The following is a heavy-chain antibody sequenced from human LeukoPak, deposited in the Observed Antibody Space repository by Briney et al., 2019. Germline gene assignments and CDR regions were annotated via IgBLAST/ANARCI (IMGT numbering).Heavy chain of an antibody. Sequence: GGSLRLSCAASGFTFSSYAMSWVRQAPGKGLEWVSSITSSGAATYYADSVKGRFTISRDNAKSSLYLQMNSLRAEDTAVYYCARADWGDSVYFDYWGQGTLVTVSS. CDR2: ITSSGAAT. D-gene: IGHD2-21*02. V-gene: IGHV3-21*01. J-gene: IGHJ4*02. CDR3: ARADWGDSVYFDY. CDR1: GFTFSSYA.